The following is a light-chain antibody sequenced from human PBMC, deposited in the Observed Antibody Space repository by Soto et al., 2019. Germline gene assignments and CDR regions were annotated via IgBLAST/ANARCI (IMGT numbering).Light chain of an antibody. CDR3: QQRANWPLTT. CDR1: QSVSSN. Sequence: EIVKTHPPPTPSVSPVERATLSCRASQSVSSNLAWYQQKPGQAPRLLIYDASNRATGIPARFSGSGSGTDFTLTIRSLEPEDFAIYYCQQRANWPLTTFGHGTRLEIK. CDR2: DAS. V-gene: IGKV3-11*01. J-gene: IGKJ5*01.